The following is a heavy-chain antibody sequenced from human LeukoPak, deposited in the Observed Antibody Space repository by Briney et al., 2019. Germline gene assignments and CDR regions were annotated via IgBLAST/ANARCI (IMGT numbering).Heavy chain of an antibody. CDR3: ARDHSSSGQLFDY. J-gene: IGHJ4*02. V-gene: IGHV1-2*02. D-gene: IGHD6-13*01. CDR1: GYTFTGYY. CDR2: INPNSGGT. Sequence: ASVKVSCKASGYTFTGYYMHWVRQAPGQGLEWMGWINPNSGGTNYAQKFQGRVTMTRDTSISTAYMELRSLTSDDTAVYYCARDHSSSGQLFDYWGQGTLVTVSS.